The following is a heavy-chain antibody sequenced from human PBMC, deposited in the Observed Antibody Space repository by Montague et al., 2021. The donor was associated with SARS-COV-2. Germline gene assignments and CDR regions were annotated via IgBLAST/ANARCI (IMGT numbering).Heavy chain of an antibody. CDR1: GGSIMRSEYY. CDR3: ARHEAGDPPFGD. J-gene: IGHJ4*02. D-gene: IGHD7-27*01. Sequence: SETLSLTCTVSGGSIMRSEYYRCWIRPAPGKVLGFIGIIYYSRRTIYTSSHKTRLSMSIDKSKNQFSLSLNAVTAADTSIYYCARHEAGDPPFGDWGQGTLVTVSS. V-gene: IGHV4-39*01. CDR2: IYYSRRT.